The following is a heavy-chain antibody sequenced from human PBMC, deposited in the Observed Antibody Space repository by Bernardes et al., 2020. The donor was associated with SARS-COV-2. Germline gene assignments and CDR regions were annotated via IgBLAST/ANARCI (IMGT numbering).Heavy chain of an antibody. D-gene: IGHD2-15*01. J-gene: IGHJ4*02. CDR1: GFTLSDFA. V-gene: IGHV3-23*01. CDR2: SGGGGAGT. CDR3: AIERQDKTPEF. Sequence: GGSLRLSCAASGFTLSDFAMSWVRQTPGKGLEWVSGSGGGGAGTYYADFVKGRFTISRDNSKNTLFLQMNSLRAEDTALYYCAIERQDKTPEFWGQGTLVIVAS.